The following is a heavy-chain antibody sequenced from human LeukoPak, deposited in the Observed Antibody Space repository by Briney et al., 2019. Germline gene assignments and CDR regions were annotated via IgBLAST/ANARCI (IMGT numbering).Heavy chain of an antibody. CDR2: ISGSGGST. CDR3: VRNYRYGLDY. Sequence: GGSLRLSCAASGFTFSSYAMSWVRQAPGKGLEWVSAISGSGGSTYYADSVKGRFTISRDNAKNSLFLQMNNLRVEDTAVYYCVRNYRYGLDYWGQGTLVSVSS. CDR1: GFTFSSYA. V-gene: IGHV3-23*01. J-gene: IGHJ4*02. D-gene: IGHD5-18*01.